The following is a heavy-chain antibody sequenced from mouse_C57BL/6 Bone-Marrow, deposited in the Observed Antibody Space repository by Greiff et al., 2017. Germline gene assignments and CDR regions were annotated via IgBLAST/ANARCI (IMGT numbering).Heavy chain of an antibody. CDR1: GFTFSDYY. CDR3: ARPYYGSPFAY. V-gene: IGHV5-12*01. CDR2: ISNGGGST. Sequence: EVKVVESGGGLVQPGGSLKLSCAASGFTFSDYYMYWVRQTPEKRLEWVAYISNGGGSTYYPDTVKGRFTISRDNAKNTLYLQMSRLKSEDTAMYYCARPYYGSPFAYWGQGTLVTVSA. D-gene: IGHD1-1*01. J-gene: IGHJ3*01.